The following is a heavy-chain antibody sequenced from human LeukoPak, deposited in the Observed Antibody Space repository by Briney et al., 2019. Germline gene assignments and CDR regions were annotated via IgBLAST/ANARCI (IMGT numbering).Heavy chain of an antibody. CDR3: ARENRESAFDI. CDR1: GYTFTSYY. CDR2: INPSGGST. Sequence: ASVKVSCKASGYTFTSYYMHWVRQAPGQGLEWMGIINPSGGSTSYAQKFQGRVTMTRDMSTSTVYVELSSLRSEDTAVYYCARENRESAFDIWGQGTMVTVSS. V-gene: IGHV1-46*01. D-gene: IGHD3-10*01. J-gene: IGHJ3*02.